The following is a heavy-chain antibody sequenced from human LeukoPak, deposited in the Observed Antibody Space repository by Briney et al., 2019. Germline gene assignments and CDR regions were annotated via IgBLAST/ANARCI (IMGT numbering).Heavy chain of an antibody. V-gene: IGHV3-33*01. Sequence: GGSLRLSCAASGFTFSTYAMHWVRQAPGKGLEGVAVIWYDGSNKNYVDSVKGRFTISRDNAKNTLYLQVNSLRAEDTAVYYCARVDGAMGSLDYWGQGMLVTVSS. D-gene: IGHD5-18*01. CDR1: GFTFSTYA. CDR2: IWYDGSNK. J-gene: IGHJ4*02. CDR3: ARVDGAMGSLDY.